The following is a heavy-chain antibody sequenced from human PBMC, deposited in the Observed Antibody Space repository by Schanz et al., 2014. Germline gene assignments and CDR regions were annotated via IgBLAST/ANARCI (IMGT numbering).Heavy chain of an antibody. CDR3: ARALFGSGHGDV. CDR1: GYSFTGYF. D-gene: IGHD3-10*01. J-gene: IGHJ6*02. Sequence: QVQLVQSGAEVKKPGASVKVSCKASGYSFTGYFMHWVRQAPGQGLEWMGRINPNSGGTIYAQNFQGRVTMTRDTSVSTAYMDLSSLRSDDTAIYYCARALFGSGHGDVWGQGTTVTVSS. CDR2: INPNSGGT. V-gene: IGHV1-2*06.